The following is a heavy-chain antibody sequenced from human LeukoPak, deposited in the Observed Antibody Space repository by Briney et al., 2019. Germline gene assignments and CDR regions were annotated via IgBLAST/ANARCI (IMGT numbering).Heavy chain of an antibody. CDR3: ARQTGSRLFILP. Sequence: SESLSLTSTVSGVSISSSSYYRGGIRQPPEKRVEWSGGIYYRVGTYYHPSLKSRVTMSVETSKTQFSLTLSSVTAADTAVYYCARQTGSRLFILPGGQGTLVTVSS. V-gene: IGHV4-39*01. J-gene: IGHJ4*02. CDR2: IYYRVGT. D-gene: IGHD3-9*01. CDR1: GVSISSSSYY.